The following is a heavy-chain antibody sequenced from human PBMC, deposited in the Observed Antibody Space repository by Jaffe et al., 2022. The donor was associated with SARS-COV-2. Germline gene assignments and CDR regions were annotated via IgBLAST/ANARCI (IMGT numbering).Heavy chain of an antibody. CDR1: GFTFSTYS. D-gene: IGHD3-10*01. CDR2: ISSGSSTI. J-gene: IGHJ6*03. CDR3: TRMVRDYNYYMDV. V-gene: IGHV3-48*01. Sequence: EVQLVESGGGLVQPGGSLRLSCAASGFTFSTYSMIWVRQAPGKGLEWVSYISSGSSTIYYADSVKGRFTISRDNAKNSLYLQMNSLRAEDTAMYYCTRMVRDYNYYMDVWGKGTTVTVSS.